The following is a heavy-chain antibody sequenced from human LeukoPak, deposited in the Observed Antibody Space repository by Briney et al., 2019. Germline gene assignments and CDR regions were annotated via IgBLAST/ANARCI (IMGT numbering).Heavy chain of an antibody. CDR2: IYSGGST. CDR1: GFTVSSNY. J-gene: IGHJ3*02. V-gene: IGHV3-66*01. CDR3: ASNSGYGDDAFDI. Sequence: PGGSLRLSCPASGFTVSSNYMSWVRQAPGKGLEWVSVIYSGGSTYYADSVKGRFTISRDNSKNTLYLQMNSLRAEDTAVYYCASNSGYGDDAFDIWGQGTMVTVSS. D-gene: IGHD3-22*01.